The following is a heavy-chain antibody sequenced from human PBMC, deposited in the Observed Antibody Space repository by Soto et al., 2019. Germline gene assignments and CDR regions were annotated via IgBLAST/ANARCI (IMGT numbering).Heavy chain of an antibody. CDR3: ANRHPGVEHYYDY. CDR1: GFSLSTTGVG. CDR2: IYWDDDK. Sequence: QITLKESGPTLVKPTQTLTLTCTLSGFSLSTTGVGVGWIRQPPGKAPEWLALIYWDDDKRYSPSLSGRLTITKDTSKNQGVLTMTNMEPVETATYYCANRHPGVEHYYDYWGQGTLVTVSS. J-gene: IGHJ4*02. V-gene: IGHV2-5*02. D-gene: IGHD3-22*01.